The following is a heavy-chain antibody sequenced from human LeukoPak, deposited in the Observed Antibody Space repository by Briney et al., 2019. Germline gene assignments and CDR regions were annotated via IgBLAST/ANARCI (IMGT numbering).Heavy chain of an antibody. CDR2: IPYDGSNK. J-gene: IGHJ4*02. V-gene: IGHV3-30*04. CDR3: ARDARVVATLDY. Sequence: GGSLRLSCAASGFTFSSYAMHWVRQAPGKGLEWVAVIPYDGSNKYYADSVKGRFTISRDNSKNTLYLQMNSLRAEDTAVYYCARDARVVATLDYWGQGTLVTVSS. D-gene: IGHD5-12*01. CDR1: GFTFSSYA.